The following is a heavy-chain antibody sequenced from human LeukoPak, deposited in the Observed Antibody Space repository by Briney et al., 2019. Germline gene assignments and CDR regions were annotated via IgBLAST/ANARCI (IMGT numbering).Heavy chain of an antibody. Sequence: SETLSLTCAVYGGSFSGCYWSWIRQPPGKGLEWIGEINHSGSTNYNPSLKSRVTISVDTSKNQFSLKLSSVTAADTAVYYCARGRHWGFGESGSKYYFDYWGQGTLVTVSS. V-gene: IGHV4-34*01. CDR3: ARGRHWGFGESGSKYYFDY. CDR1: GGSFSGCY. J-gene: IGHJ4*02. D-gene: IGHD3-10*01. CDR2: INHSGST.